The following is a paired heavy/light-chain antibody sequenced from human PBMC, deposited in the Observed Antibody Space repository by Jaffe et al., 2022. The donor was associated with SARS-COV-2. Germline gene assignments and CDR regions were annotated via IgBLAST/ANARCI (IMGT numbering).Light chain of an antibody. CDR1: QSISSW. J-gene: IGKJ5*01. CDR2: KAS. Sequence: DIQMTQSPSTLSASVGDRVTITCRASQSISSWLAWYQQKPGKAPKLLIYKASSLESGVPSRFSGSGSGTEFTLTISSLQPDDFATYYCQQYNSYSPITFGQGTRLEIK. CDR3: QQYNSYSPIT. V-gene: IGKV1-5*03.
Heavy chain of an antibody. J-gene: IGHJ6*02. CDR2: INSDGSST. Sequence: EVQLVESGGGLVQPGGSLRLSCAASGFTFSSYWMHWVRQAPGKGLVWVSRINSDGSSTSYADSVKGRFTISRDNAKNTLYLQMNSLRAEDTAVYYCARVMSSGVVIIDPNSPYGMDVWGQGTTVTVSS. CDR3: ARVMSSGVVIIDPNSPYGMDV. V-gene: IGHV3-74*01. D-gene: IGHD3-3*01. CDR1: GFTFSSYW.